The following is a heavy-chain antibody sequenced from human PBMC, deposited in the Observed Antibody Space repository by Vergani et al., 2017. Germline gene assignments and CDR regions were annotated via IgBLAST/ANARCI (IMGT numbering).Heavy chain of an antibody. V-gene: IGHV3-33*01. CDR3: ARGEKSSGWAEEGDD. D-gene: IGHD6-19*01. CDR1: GFTFSSYG. Sequence: QVQLVESGGGVVQPGRSLRLSCAASGFTFSSYGMHWVRQAPGKGLEWVAVIWYDGSNKYYADSVKGRFTISRDNSKNTLYLQMNSLRAEDTAVYYCARGEKSSGWAEEGDDWGQGTLVTVSS. J-gene: IGHJ4*02. CDR2: IWYDGSNK.